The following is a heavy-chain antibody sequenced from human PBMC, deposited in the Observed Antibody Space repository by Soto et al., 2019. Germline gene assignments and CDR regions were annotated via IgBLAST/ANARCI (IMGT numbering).Heavy chain of an antibody. V-gene: IGHV4-31*03. J-gene: IGHJ4*02. CDR1: GGSISNGGYY. D-gene: IGHD2-15*01. CDR2: IYHSGRT. CDR3: ARWVEVSLDYFDS. Sequence: SETLSLTCTVSGGSISNGGYYWSWVRQNPGKGLEWIGHIYHSGRTYYNPSLKSRVTISVDTSKNQFSLNLSSVTAADTAVYYCARWVEVSLDYFDSWGQGTPLTVSS.